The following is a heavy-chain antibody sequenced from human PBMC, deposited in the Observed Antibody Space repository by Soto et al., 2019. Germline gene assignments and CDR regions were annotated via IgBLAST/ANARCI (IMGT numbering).Heavy chain of an antibody. V-gene: IGHV4-4*02. CDR2: VYHNGGP. J-gene: IGHJ4*02. D-gene: IGHD2-15*01. Sequence: SXTLSLTCAVSDGFISSSNYWSWVRQPPGKGLEWIGQVYHNGGPSYNPSLRSRVTMSIDKSKNQFSLNLSAVTAADTAVYFCVRHGGRLFDYWGPGHLVTVSS. CDR1: DGFISSSNY. CDR3: VRHGGRLFDY.